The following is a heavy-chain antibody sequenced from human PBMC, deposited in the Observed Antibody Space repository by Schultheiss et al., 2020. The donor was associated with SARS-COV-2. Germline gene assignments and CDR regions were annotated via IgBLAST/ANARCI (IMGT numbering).Heavy chain of an antibody. CDR3: ARESPRIPVDY. CDR1: GFTFSDHY. CDR2: IKQDGSEK. D-gene: IGHD2-21*01. Sequence: GGSLRLSCAASGFTFSDHYMDWVRQAPGKGLEWVANIKQDGSEKYYVDSVKGRFTISRDNAKNSLYLQMNSLRAEDTAVYYCARESPRIPVDYWGQGTLVTVAS. J-gene: IGHJ4*02. V-gene: IGHV3-7*01.